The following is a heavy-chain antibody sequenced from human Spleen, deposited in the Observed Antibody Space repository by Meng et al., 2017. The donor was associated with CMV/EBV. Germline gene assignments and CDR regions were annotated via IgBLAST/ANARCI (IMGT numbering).Heavy chain of an antibody. V-gene: IGHV4-59*12. D-gene: IGHD1-26*01. CDR1: GGSISSYY. J-gene: IGHJ4*02. CDR3: ARGGTSYYFDY. CDR2: IYYSGST. Sequence: SETLSLTCTVSGGSISSYYWSWIRQPPGKGLEWIGYIYYSGSTNYNPSLKSRVTISVDTSKNQFSLKLSSVTAADTAVYYCARGGTSYYFDYWGQGTLVTVSS.